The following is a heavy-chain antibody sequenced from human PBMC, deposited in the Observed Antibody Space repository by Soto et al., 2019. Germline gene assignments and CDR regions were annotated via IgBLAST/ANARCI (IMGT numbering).Heavy chain of an antibody. D-gene: IGHD2-15*01. V-gene: IGHV3-66*04. CDR3: ARLGVVVAAIHFDY. Sequence: SGGSLRLSCAASGFTVSSNYMSWVRQAPGKGLEWVSVIYSGGSTYYADSVKGRFTISRDNSKNTLYLQMNSLRAEDTAVYYCARLGVVVAAIHFDYWGQGTLVTVSS. CDR1: GFTVSSNY. J-gene: IGHJ4*02. CDR2: IYSGGST.